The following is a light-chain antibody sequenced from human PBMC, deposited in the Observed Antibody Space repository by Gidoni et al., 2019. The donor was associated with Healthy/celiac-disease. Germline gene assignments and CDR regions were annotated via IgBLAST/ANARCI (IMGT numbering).Light chain of an antibody. J-gene: IGKJ4*01. Sequence: IQMTQSPSSLSASVGDRVTITCRASQSISSYLNWYQQKPGKAPKLLIYAASSLQSGVPSRFSGSGSGTDFTLTINNLQPEDFATYYCQQGYSTPLTFGGGTKVEIK. CDR2: AAS. CDR1: QSISSY. CDR3: QQGYSTPLT. V-gene: IGKV1-39*01.